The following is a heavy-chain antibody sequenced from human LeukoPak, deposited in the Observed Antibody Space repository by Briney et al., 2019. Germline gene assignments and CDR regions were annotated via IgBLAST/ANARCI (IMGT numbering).Heavy chain of an antibody. Sequence: PGGSLRLSCAASGFTFSSYGMSWVRQAPGKGLEWVSAISGSGGSTYYTDSVKGRFTISRDNSKNTLYLQMNSLRAEDTAVYYCAKEMSWAFSAFDSWGQGTLVAVSS. CDR3: AKEMSWAFSAFDS. CDR2: ISGSGGST. D-gene: IGHD3-16*01. V-gene: IGHV3-23*01. CDR1: GFTFSSYG. J-gene: IGHJ4*02.